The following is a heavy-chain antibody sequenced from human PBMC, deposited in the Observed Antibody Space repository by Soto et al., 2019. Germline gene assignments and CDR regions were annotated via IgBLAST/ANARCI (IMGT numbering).Heavy chain of an antibody. CDR1: GGSISSGGYS. J-gene: IGHJ4*02. CDR3: AAGGGLPRYY. D-gene: IGHD1-26*01. CDR2: IYHSGST. V-gene: IGHV4-30-2*01. Sequence: QLQLQESGSGLVKPSQTLSLTCAVSGGSISSGGYSWSWIRQPPGKGLEWIGYIYHSGSTYYNPSLNRRVTIAVNRSKNQCSLKLSSVTAADTAVYYRAAGGGLPRYYWGQGPLVTVSS.